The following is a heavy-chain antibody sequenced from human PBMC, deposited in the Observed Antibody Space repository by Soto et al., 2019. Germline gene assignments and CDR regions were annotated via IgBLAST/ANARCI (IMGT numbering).Heavy chain of an antibody. Sequence: ASVKVSCKASGYTFPSYGISWVRQAPGQGLEWMGWISAYNGNTNYAQKLQGRVTMTTDTSTSTAYMELRSLRSDDTAVYYCARKQWLNNWFDPWGQGTLVNVSS. CDR1: GYTFPSYG. J-gene: IGHJ5*02. CDR2: ISAYNGNT. CDR3: ARKQWLNNWFDP. D-gene: IGHD6-19*01. V-gene: IGHV1-18*01.